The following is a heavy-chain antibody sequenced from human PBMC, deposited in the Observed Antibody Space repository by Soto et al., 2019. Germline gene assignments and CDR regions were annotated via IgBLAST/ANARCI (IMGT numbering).Heavy chain of an antibody. D-gene: IGHD1-1*01. Sequence: QVQLVQSGAEVKKPGSSVKVSCKASGGTFSSYTISWVRQAPGQGLEWMGRIIPILGIANYAQKFQGRDTITADKATSKAYMELSSLRSEDTAVYYCARSLELERQIQGCYYYYMDVWGKGTTVTVSS. J-gene: IGHJ6*03. CDR3: ARSLELERQIQGCYYYYMDV. CDR2: IIPILGIA. V-gene: IGHV1-69*02. CDR1: GGTFSSYT.